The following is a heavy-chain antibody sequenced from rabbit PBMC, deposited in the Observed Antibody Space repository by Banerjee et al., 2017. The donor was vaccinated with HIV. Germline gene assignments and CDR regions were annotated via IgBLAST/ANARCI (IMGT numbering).Heavy chain of an antibody. J-gene: IGHJ6*01. CDR1: GFDLSGYYY. CDR2: IYAGSSGST. V-gene: IGHV1S45*01. CDR3: ARDLAGVTGWNFGL. Sequence: QEQLEESGGGLVKPEGSLTLTCKASGFDLSGYYYICWVRQAPGKGLEWIACIYAGSSGSTHYASWAKGRFTISKTSSTTVTLQMTSLTAADTATYFCARDLAGVTGWNFGLWGPGTLVTVS. D-gene: IGHD4-1*01.